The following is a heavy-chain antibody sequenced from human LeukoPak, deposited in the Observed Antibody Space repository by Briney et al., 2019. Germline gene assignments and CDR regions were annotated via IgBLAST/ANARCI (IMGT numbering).Heavy chain of an antibody. V-gene: IGHV3-48*03. CDR2: ISSSASTI. D-gene: IGHD6-19*01. CDR3: TTAVAGVITFDY. CDR1: GFTFSSYE. J-gene: IGHJ4*02. Sequence: GGSLRLSCAASGFTFSSYEMNWVRQAPGKGLEWVSYISSSASTIYYADSVKGRFTISRDNVKNSLYLQLNTLKTEDTAVYYCTTAVAGVITFDYWGQGTLVTVSS.